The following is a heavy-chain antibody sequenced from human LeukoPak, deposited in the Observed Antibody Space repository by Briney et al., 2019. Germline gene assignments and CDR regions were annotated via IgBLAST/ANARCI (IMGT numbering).Heavy chain of an antibody. CDR1: GFTFSTYS. CDR2: IDTGTSTI. CDR3: ASGGIYYGAAFDY. V-gene: IGHV3-48*01. J-gene: IGHJ4*02. D-gene: IGHD1-26*01. Sequence: QSGGSLRLSCAASGFTFSTYSMNWVRQAPGKGLEWVSYIDTGTSTIYYADSVKGRFTISKDNAKNSLYLQMNSLRAEDTALYYCASGGIYYGAAFDYWGQGTLVTVSS.